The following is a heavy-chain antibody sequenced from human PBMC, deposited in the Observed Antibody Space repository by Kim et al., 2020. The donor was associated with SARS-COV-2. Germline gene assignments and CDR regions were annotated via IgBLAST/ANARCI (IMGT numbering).Heavy chain of an antibody. Sequence: ASVKVSCKASGYTFTSYGISWVRQAPGQGLEWMGWISAYNGNTNYAQKLQGRVTMTTDTSTSTAYMELRSLRSDDTAVYYCARRVGSGYGDYGEFDYWGQGTLVTVSS. CDR1: GYTFTSYG. V-gene: IGHV1-18*01. CDR3: ARRVGSGYGDYGEFDY. D-gene: IGHD4-17*01. J-gene: IGHJ4*02. CDR2: ISAYNGNT.